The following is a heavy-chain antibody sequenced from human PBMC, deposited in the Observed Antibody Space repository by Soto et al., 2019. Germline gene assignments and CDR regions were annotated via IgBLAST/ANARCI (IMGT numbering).Heavy chain of an antibody. D-gene: IGHD2-15*01. CDR3: AKGTDIVVEVAATDFYY. J-gene: IGHJ4*02. Sequence: EVQLLESGGGLVQPGGSLRLSCAASGFTFSSYALSWVRQAPGKGLEWVSAISSSGGGTYYADSVKGRFTISRDNSKNTMYLQMNSLRAEDTALDYCAKGTDIVVEVAATDFYYWGQGTLVTVSS. V-gene: IGHV3-23*01. CDR2: ISSSGGGT. CDR1: GFTFSSYA.